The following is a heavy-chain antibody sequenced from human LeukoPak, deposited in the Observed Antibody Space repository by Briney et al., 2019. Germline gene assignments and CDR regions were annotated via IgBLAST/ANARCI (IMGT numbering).Heavy chain of an antibody. V-gene: IGHV3-49*04. D-gene: IGHD5-24*01. J-gene: IGHJ4*02. CDR1: GFTFGDDA. CDR3: AGGRWLQLLNC. Sequence: GGSLRLSCTASGFTFGDDAMSWVRQAPGKGLEWVGFIRSTAYGGTTEYAASVKGRFTISRDDSKSIAYLQMNSLKTEDTAVYYCAGGRWLQLLNCWGQGTLVTVSS. CDR2: IRSTAYGGTT.